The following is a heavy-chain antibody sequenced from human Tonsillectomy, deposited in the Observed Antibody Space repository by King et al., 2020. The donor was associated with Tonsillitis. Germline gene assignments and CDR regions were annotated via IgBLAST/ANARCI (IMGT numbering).Heavy chain of an antibody. V-gene: IGHV1-8*01. D-gene: IGHD6-13*01. J-gene: IGHJ6*02. CDR3: ARGSGIAAAGGYGMDV. CDR1: GYTFTSYD. CDR2: MNPNSGNT. Sequence: VQLVESGAEVKKPGASVKVSCKASGYTFTSYDINWVRQATGQGLEWMGWMNPNSGNTGYAQKFQGRVTMTRNTSISTAYMELSSLRSEDTAAYYCARGSGIAAAGGYGMDVWGQGTTVTVSS.